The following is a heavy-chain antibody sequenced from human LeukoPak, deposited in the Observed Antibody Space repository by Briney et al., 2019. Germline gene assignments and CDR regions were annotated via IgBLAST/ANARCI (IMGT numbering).Heavy chain of an antibody. CDR1: GFTFDDYA. CDR2: ISWNSGSI. Sequence: GGSLRLSCAASGFTFDDYAMHWVRQAPGKGLEWVSGISWNSGSIGYADPVKGRFTISRDNAKNSLYLQMNSLRAEDMALYYCAKDLDGGGAIYDSSGFDYWGQGTLVTVSS. D-gene: IGHD3-22*01. CDR3: AKDLDGGGAIYDSSGFDY. J-gene: IGHJ4*02. V-gene: IGHV3-9*03.